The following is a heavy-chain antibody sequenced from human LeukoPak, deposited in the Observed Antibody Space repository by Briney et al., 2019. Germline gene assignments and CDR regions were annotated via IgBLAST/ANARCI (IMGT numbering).Heavy chain of an antibody. CDR3: ARSWDARLNFDY. J-gene: IGHJ4*02. D-gene: IGHD1-26*01. CDR1: GFIFSDYA. Sequence: GGSLRLSCAASGFIFSDYAMSWVRQAPGKALEWVSGVNGSGRRTHYADSVKGRFTISRDNSKNTVNLQMNDLRAEDTAVYYCARSWDARLNFDYWGQGALVTVSS. CDR2: VNGSGRRT. V-gene: IGHV3-23*01.